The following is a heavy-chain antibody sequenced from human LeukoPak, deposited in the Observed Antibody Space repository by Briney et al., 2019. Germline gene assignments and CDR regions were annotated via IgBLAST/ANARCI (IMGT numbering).Heavy chain of an antibody. D-gene: IGHD2-15*01. CDR1: GFTFSSYL. J-gene: IGHJ6*02. Sequence: GGSLRLSCAASGFTFSSYLIHWVRQAPGKGLVWVSRISTDGNTRGYADSVKGRFTISRDNAENTLYLQMNSLRAEDTAVYYCARDPPRLTSGYYYGMDVWGQGTTVTVSS. CDR2: ISTDGNTR. V-gene: IGHV3-74*01. CDR3: ARDPPRLTSGYYYGMDV.